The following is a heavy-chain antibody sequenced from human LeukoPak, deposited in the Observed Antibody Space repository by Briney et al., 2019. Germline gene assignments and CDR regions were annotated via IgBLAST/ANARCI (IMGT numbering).Heavy chain of an antibody. J-gene: IGHJ3*02. CDR2: IIPIFGTT. CDR3: AREGGTLIVNAFDM. Sequence: GASVKVSCKASGGTFSNYAISWVRQAPGQGLEWMGGIIPIFGTTNSAQKFQGRVTITADEFMSTAYMELSSLRSEDTAVYYCAREGGTLIVNAFDMWGQGTMVTVSS. V-gene: IGHV1-69*13. D-gene: IGHD2/OR15-2a*01. CDR1: GGTFSNYA.